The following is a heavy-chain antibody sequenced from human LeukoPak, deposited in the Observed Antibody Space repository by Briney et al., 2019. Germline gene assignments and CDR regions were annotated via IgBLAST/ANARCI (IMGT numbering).Heavy chain of an antibody. CDR1: GYSISSGYY. CDR2: IYHSGST. V-gene: IGHV4-38-2*01. Sequence: SETLSLTCAMSGYSISSGYYWGWVRQPPGKGPEWIGIIYHSGSTFFNPSLKSQVTISVDTSKNHLSLKLSSVTAADTAVYYGARHGARNAFDIWGQGTVVTVSS. J-gene: IGHJ3*02. D-gene: IGHD5-24*01. CDR3: ARHGARNAFDI.